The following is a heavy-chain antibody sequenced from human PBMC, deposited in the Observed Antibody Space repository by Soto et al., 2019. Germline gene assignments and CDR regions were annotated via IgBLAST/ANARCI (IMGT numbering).Heavy chain of an antibody. CDR3: ARLQYTVVTPIDL. CDR2: NHNSGNT. V-gene: IGHV4-59*01. D-gene: IGHD2-21*02. J-gene: IGHJ3*01. Sequence: QVQLQESGPGLVKPSETLSLTCTVPGGTITNYYWTWIRQLPGKRLEWIAHNHNSGNTNSNPSLKSQVTISMDTSKNQISLRLTSVTAADTAMYYCARLQYTVVTPIDLWGQGTMVTVSS. CDR1: GGTITNYY.